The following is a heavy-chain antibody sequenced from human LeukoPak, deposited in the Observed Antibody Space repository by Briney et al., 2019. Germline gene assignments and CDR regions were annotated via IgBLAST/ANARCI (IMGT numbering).Heavy chain of an antibody. D-gene: IGHD5-12*01. CDR1: GFTFSGYW. CDR3: ARDRVYSENYHYGMDV. CDR2: INSDGSST. V-gene: IGHV3-74*01. J-gene: IGHJ6*02. Sequence: QPGGSLRLSCAASGFTFSGYWMHWVRQAPGKGLVWVSRINSDGSSTNYGDSVKGRFTISRDNAKNTLHLQMNSLRAEDTAVYYCARDRVYSENYHYGMDVWGQGTTVTVSS.